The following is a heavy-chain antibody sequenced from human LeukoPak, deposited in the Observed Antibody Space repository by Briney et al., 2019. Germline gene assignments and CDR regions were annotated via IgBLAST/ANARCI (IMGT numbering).Heavy chain of an antibody. CDR2: IKQDGSGK. CDR3: ARVGLYYYYGMDV. CDR1: GFTFSSYW. V-gene: IGHV3-7*01. Sequence: GGSLRLSCAASGFTFSSYWMSWVRQAPGKGLEWVANIKQDGSGKYYVDSVKGRFTISRDNAKNSLYLQMNSLRAEDTAVYYCARVGLYYYYGMDVWGQGTTVTVSS. J-gene: IGHJ6*02.